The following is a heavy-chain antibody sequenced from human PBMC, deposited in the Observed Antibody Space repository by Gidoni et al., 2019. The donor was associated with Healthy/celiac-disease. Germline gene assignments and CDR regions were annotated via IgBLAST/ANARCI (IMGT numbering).Heavy chain of an antibody. CDR3: AKESRIEADAFDI. J-gene: IGHJ3*02. Sequence: EVQLVESGGGLVQPGRSLRRSCAASGFTIDYYAMCWVRQATGKGLEWVSGISWNSGSIGYADSVKGRFTISRDNAKNSLYVQMHSLRAEDTALYYCAKESRIEADAFDIWGQGTMVTVSS. CDR2: ISWNSGSI. CDR1: GFTIDYYA. V-gene: IGHV3-9*01.